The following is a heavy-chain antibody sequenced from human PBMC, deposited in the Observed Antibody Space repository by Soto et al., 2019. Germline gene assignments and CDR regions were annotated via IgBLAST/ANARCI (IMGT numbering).Heavy chain of an antibody. V-gene: IGHV3-48*03. J-gene: IGHJ4*02. CDR1: GFTFSRYE. CDR3: ARELAAAGSFDY. Sequence: GGSLRLSCAASGFTFSRYEMNWVRQAPGKGLEWISYISTSGSTIYYADSVKGRFTISRDNAKNSLYLQMNGLRAEDTAVYYCARELAAAGSFDYWGQGTLVTVSS. CDR2: ISTSGSTI. D-gene: IGHD6-13*01.